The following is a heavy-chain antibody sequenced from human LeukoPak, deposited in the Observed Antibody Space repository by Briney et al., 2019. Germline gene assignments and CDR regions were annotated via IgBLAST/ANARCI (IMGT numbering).Heavy chain of an antibody. CDR2: IYPGDSDN. V-gene: IGHV5-51*01. Sequence: GESLKISSKGSGYSFTSYWIGWVRQMPGKGLEWMGIIYPGDSDNRYNPSFQGQVTISADEAISTADLQSRGLKAWDTARYYCARRRDTAMAYGPGPYYFVYWGQGTLVTVSS. D-gene: IGHD5-18*01. CDR1: GYSFTSYW. J-gene: IGHJ4*02. CDR3: ARRRDTAMAYGPGPYYFVY.